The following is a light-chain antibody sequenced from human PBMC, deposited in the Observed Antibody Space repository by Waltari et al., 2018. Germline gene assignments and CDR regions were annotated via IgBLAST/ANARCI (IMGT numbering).Light chain of an antibody. CDR3: QQANSFPYT. CDR2: AAS. CDR1: QVITSW. V-gene: IGKV1D-12*01. J-gene: IGKJ2*01. Sequence: DFQMTQSPSSVSASVGDRATTTCRASQVITSWLLWYQRKPGRAPKLLIYAASTLQLWVPSRFSGSGSGTDFTLTITSLQPEDFATYFCQQANSFPYTFGQGTRLDMK.